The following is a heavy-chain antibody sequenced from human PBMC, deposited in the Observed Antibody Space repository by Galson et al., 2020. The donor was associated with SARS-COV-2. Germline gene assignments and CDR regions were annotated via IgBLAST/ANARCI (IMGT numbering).Heavy chain of an antibody. D-gene: IGHD2-2*01. V-gene: IGHV4-59*01. Sequence: SETLSLPCTVSGGAISNYYWSWTPQPPGKGLEWIGYVHHSGSTNYNPSLKSPVTLSVDTSQNQFSLRLSSVSAADTAGDYCAREGRHCSSASCYRVYYRDVWGKGTTVTVSS. CDR1: GGAISNYY. J-gene: IGHJ6*03. CDR3: AREGRHCSSASCYRVYYRDV. CDR2: VHHSGST.